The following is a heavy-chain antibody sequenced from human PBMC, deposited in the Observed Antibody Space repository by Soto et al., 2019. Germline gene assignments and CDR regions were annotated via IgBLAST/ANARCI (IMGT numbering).Heavy chain of an antibody. J-gene: IGHJ4*02. CDR3: ARGAVSGYDFDY. V-gene: IGHV3-21*01. D-gene: IGHD5-12*01. CDR1: GFSFNTYT. Sequence: AGGSLRLSCAASGFSFNTYTMNWVRQAPGKGLEWISSISGSSDFINFADSMKGRFTISRDNAKNSLYLHISSLGAEDTAVYYCARGAVSGYDFDYWGRGTLVTVSS. CDR2: ISGSSDFI.